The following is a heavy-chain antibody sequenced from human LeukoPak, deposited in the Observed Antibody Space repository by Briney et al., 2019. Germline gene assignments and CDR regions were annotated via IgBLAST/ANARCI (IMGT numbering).Heavy chain of an antibody. CDR3: ARDRIVVVTAVTPYNWFDP. V-gene: IGHV1-46*01. Sequence: GASVKVSCKASGYTFTSYYMHWVRQAPGQGLEWMGIINPSGGSTSYAQKFQGRVTMTRDTSTSTVYMELSSVRSEDTAVYYCARDRIVVVTAVTPYNWFDPWGQGTLVTVSS. J-gene: IGHJ5*02. CDR2: INPSGGST. D-gene: IGHD2-21*02. CDR1: GYTFTSYY.